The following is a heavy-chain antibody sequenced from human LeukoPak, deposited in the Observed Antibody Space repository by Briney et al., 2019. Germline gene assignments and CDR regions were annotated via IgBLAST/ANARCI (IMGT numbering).Heavy chain of an antibody. CDR3: ARGGIAASGASDI. J-gene: IGHJ3*02. CDR2: INPSGGRT. CDR1: GYTFTRFY. D-gene: IGHD6-13*01. Sequence: GASVKVSCKASGYTFTRFYMHWVRQAPGQGLEWMEIINPSGGRTSYAQKFQGRVTMTRDTSTSTVYMELSSLGSEDTAVYYCARGGIAASGASDIWGQGTMVTVSS. V-gene: IGHV1-46*01.